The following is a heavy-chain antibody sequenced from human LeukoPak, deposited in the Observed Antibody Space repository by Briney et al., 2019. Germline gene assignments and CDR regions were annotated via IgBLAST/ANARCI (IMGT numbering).Heavy chain of an antibody. CDR2: INHSGST. CDR3: ARGHSSGPDY. Sequence: SETLSLTCAVYGGSFSGYYWSWIRQPPGKGLEWIGEINHSGSTNYNPSLKSRVTISVDTSKNQFSLKLSSVTAADTAVYYCARGHSSGPDYWGQGTLVTVSS. J-gene: IGHJ4*02. CDR1: GGSFSGYY. V-gene: IGHV4-34*01. D-gene: IGHD3-22*01.